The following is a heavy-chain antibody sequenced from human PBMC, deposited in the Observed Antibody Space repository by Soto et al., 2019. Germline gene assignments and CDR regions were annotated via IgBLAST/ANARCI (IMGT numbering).Heavy chain of an antibody. V-gene: IGHV3-53*01. D-gene: IGHD2-2*01. Sequence: EVQLVESGGGLIQPGGSLRLSCAASGFTVSSNYMTWVRQAPGKGLEWVSVIYSGGSTYYADSVKGRFTISRDNTKNTLYLQMNSLRDEDTDLYYCARDSRNRNFFDYWGQGTLVTVSS. CDR1: GFTVSSNY. CDR2: IYSGGST. CDR3: ARDSRNRNFFDY. J-gene: IGHJ4*02.